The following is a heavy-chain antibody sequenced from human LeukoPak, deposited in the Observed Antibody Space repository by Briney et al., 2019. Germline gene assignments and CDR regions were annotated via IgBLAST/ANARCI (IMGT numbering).Heavy chain of an antibody. V-gene: IGHV3-33*01. CDR1: GFSFRSYG. CDR2: IWYDGSKK. CDR3: ALLNPWDY. Sequence: PGRSLRLSCVASGFSFRSYGMHWVRQAPGKGLEWVAVIWYDGSKKFYADSAKGRFTISRDDSKNTLYLQMNSLRAEDTAMYYCALLNPWDYWGRGTLVTVSS. J-gene: IGHJ4*02.